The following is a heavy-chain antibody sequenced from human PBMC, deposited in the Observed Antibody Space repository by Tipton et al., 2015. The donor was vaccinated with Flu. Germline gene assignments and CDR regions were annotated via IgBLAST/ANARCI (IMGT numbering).Heavy chain of an antibody. CDR1: GFTFNNFW. D-gene: IGHD4-23*01. CDR2: MNPDGSQK. J-gene: IGHJ5*02. V-gene: IGHV3-7*01. Sequence: SLRLSCAASGFTFNNFWMHWVRQAPGKGLEWVANMNPDGSQKYYVGSVRGRFTISRDNAKNSLYLQMYSLRAEDTAVYYCAKDNQLRTLTDNWFDPWGQGTLVTVS. CDR3: AKDNQLRTLTDNWFDP.